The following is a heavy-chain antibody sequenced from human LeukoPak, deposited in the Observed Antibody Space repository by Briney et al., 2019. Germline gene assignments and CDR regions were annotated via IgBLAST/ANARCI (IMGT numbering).Heavy chain of an antibody. Sequence: GGSLRLSCAASGFTFSSYWMSWVRQAPGKGLEWVANIKQDGSEKYYVDSVKGRFTISRDSAKNSLYLQMNSLRAEDTAVYYCARGLNDYVWGSYRPHYFDYWGQGTLVTVSS. CDR1: GFTFSSYW. J-gene: IGHJ4*02. V-gene: IGHV3-7*01. CDR2: IKQDGSEK. CDR3: ARGLNDYVWGSYRPHYFDY. D-gene: IGHD3-16*02.